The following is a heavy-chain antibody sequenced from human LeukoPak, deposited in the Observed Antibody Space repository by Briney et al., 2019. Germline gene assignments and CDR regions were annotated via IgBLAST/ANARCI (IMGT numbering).Heavy chain of an antibody. CDR1: GGSISSSSYY. D-gene: IGHD3-16*02. V-gene: IGHV4-39*01. J-gene: IGHJ5*02. Sequence: SETLSLTCTVSGGSISSSSYYWGWIRQPPGKGLEWIGNIYYSGSTYHNPSLKSRVTISVDTSKNQFSLKLSSVTAADTAVYYCARHASCHHPKKTWYDYVWGSYRYTAEDNWFDPWGQGTLVTVSS. CDR2: IYYSGST. CDR3: ARHASCHHPKKTWYDYVWGSYRYTAEDNWFDP.